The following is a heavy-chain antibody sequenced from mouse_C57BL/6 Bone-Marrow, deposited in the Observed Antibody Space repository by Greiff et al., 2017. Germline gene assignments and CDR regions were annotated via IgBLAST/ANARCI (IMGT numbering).Heavy chain of an antibody. J-gene: IGHJ3*01. Sequence: VQLQQSGAELVRPGASVKLSCTASGFNINDDYMHWVKQRPEQGLEWIGWIDPENGDTEYASKFQGKATITADTSSNTAYLQLSSLTSEDTAVXYCTTWGYFCAYWGQGTLVTVSA. D-gene: IGHD2-14*01. CDR2: IDPENGDT. CDR3: TTWGYFCAY. V-gene: IGHV14-4*01. CDR1: GFNINDDY.